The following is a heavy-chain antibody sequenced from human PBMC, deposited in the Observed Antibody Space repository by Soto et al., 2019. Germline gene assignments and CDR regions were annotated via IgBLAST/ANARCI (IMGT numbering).Heavy chain of an antibody. CDR2: INPSGGNT. D-gene: IGHD3-10*01. J-gene: IGHJ5*02. CDR1: GYTFTSYY. Sequence: GASVKVSCKASGYTFTSYYMHWVRQAPGQGLEWMGIINPSGGNTSYAQKFQGRVTMTRDTSTSTVYMELSSLRSEDTAVYYCARDGGSNWFDPWGQGTLVTVSS. V-gene: IGHV1-46*01. CDR3: ARDGGSNWFDP.